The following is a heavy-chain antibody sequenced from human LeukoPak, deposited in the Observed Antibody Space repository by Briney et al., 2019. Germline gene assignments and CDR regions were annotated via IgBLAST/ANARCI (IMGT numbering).Heavy chain of an antibody. Sequence: PSETLSLTCTVSGGSISSGSYYWSWIRQPAGKGLEWIGRIYTSGSTNYNPSLKSRVTISVDTSKNQFSLKLSSVTAADTAVYYCARELDIVVVPAAADAFDIWGQGTMVTVPS. CDR2: IYTSGST. D-gene: IGHD2-2*03. V-gene: IGHV4-61*02. CDR1: GGSISSGSYY. J-gene: IGHJ3*02. CDR3: ARELDIVVVPAAADAFDI.